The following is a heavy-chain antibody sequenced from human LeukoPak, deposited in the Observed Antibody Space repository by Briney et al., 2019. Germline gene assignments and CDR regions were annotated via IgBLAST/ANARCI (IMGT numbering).Heavy chain of an antibody. J-gene: IGHJ4*02. CDR2: INSDGRRT. CDR3: ARESMELVRFDF. Sequence: GGSLRLSCAASGFTFSSYWMHWVRQAPGKGLVWVSNINSDGRRTSYADSVKSRFTISRDNAKNTLYLQMNSLRAEDTAVYYCARESMELVRFDFWGQGTLVTVSS. D-gene: IGHD6-13*01. V-gene: IGHV3-74*01. CDR1: GFTFSSYW.